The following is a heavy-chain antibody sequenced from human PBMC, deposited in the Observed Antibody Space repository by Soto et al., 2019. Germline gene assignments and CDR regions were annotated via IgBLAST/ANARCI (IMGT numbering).Heavy chain of an antibody. Sequence: QVQLVQSGTEVKRPGASVKVSCKASGYTLTSHYIHWVRQAPGQGLECLGIINPSGGTTNYAQKFQGRVTMTRDTSTSTVYMELSSLRSEDTAVFYCVRGGIVVVPTAIHRTRNWFDPWGPGTLVTVSS. V-gene: IGHV1-46*01. CDR3: VRGGIVVVPTAIHRTRNWFDP. J-gene: IGHJ5*02. CDR1: GYTLTSHY. CDR2: INPSGGTT. D-gene: IGHD2-2*01.